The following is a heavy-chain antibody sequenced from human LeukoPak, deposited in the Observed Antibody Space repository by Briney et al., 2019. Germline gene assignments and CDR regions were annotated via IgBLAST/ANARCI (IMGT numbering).Heavy chain of an antibody. D-gene: IGHD1-7*01. V-gene: IGHV4-39*01. CDR1: GGSISSSSYY. CDR3: ARHEAGTVGDITTYFDY. Sequence: SETLSLTCTVSGGSISSSSYYWGWLRQPPGKGLDWIGSIYYSGSTYYNPYLKSRVTISVDTSKNPFSLKLSCVSAADTAVYYCARHEAGTVGDITTYFDYWGQGTLVTVSS. CDR2: IYYSGST. J-gene: IGHJ4*02.